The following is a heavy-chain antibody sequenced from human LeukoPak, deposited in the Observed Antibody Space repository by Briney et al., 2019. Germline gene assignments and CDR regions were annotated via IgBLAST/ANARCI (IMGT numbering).Heavy chain of an antibody. CDR3: ARASSGWYHRFDY. V-gene: IGHV1-69*13. D-gene: IGHD6-19*01. Sequence: SVKVSCRASGGTFSSYAISWVRQAPGQGLEWMGGIIPLFSTPSYAQKFLGRVTLSADESTSTVYMELSSLRFEDTAVYYCARASSGWYHRFDYWGQGTLVTVSS. CDR2: IIPLFSTP. CDR1: GGTFSSYA. J-gene: IGHJ4*02.